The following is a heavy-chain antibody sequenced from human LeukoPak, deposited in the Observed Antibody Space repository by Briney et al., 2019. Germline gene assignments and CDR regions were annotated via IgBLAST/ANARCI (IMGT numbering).Heavy chain of an antibody. Sequence: SETLSLTRTVSGGSITSHYWSWVRQPPGKGLEWIANIDYNGNTNYNPSLKSRVTISLDTSKKQVSLNLSSVTAADTAVYYCARHRAYCGGDCLYYYLGSWGQGTLVTVSS. J-gene: IGHJ4*02. D-gene: IGHD2-21*02. V-gene: IGHV4-59*11. CDR1: GGSITSHY. CDR2: IDYNGNT. CDR3: ARHRAYCGGDCLYYYLGS.